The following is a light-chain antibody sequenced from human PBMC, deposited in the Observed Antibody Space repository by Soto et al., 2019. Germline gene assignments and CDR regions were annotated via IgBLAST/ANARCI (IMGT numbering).Light chain of an antibody. Sequence: QSALTQPASVSGSPGQSITISCTGTSSDVGGYNYLSWYQQHPGKAPRVMIYEVTNRPSGVSNRFSGSKSGNTASLTISGLQAEDEADYFCSSYTSSSTLYVFGTGTKLTVL. J-gene: IGLJ1*01. CDR2: EVT. V-gene: IGLV2-14*01. CDR1: SSDVGGYNY. CDR3: SSYTSSSTLYV.